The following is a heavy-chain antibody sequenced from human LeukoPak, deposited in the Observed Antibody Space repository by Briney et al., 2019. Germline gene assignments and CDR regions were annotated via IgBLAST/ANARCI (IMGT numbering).Heavy chain of an antibody. V-gene: IGHV1-69*13. CDR2: IIPIFGTA. J-gene: IGHJ6*02. D-gene: IGHD6-6*01. Sequence: ASVKVSCKASGGTFSSYAISWVRQAPGQGLEWMGGIIPIFGTANYAQKFQGRVTITADESRSTAYMELSSLRSEDTAVYYCARLDEYSSSSRYYGMDVWGQGTTVTVSS. CDR1: GGTFSSYA. CDR3: ARLDEYSSSSRYYGMDV.